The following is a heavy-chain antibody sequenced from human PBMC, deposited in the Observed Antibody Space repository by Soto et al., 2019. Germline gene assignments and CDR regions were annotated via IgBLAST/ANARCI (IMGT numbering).Heavy chain of an antibody. V-gene: IGHV3-73*01. D-gene: IGHD2-2*02. CDR2: IRSRANNFAT. J-gene: IGHJ6*02. CDR3: ARGQGAAIGDYYYHGMDV. CDR1: GFIFSGSA. Sequence: VGSLRLSCAASGFIFSGSAIHWVRQASGKGLEWVGRIRSRANNFATSSAASVKGRFTFSRDDSKNTAYLQMNTLKPEDTAVYYCARGQGAAIGDYYYHGMDVWGQGTTVPSP.